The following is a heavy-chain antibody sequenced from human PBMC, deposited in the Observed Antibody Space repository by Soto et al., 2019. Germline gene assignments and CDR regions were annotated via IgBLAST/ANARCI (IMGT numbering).Heavy chain of an antibody. J-gene: IGHJ4*02. CDR2: IYYSGST. CDR3: ASHPPPPNTVLGDY. CDR1: GGSISSSSYY. Sequence: SETLSLTCTVSGGSISSSSYYWGWIRQPPGKGLEWIGSIYYSGSTYYNPSLKSRVTISVDTSKNQFSLKLSSVTAADTAVYYCASHPPPPNTVLGDYWGQGTLVTVSS. V-gene: IGHV4-39*01. D-gene: IGHD4-17*01.